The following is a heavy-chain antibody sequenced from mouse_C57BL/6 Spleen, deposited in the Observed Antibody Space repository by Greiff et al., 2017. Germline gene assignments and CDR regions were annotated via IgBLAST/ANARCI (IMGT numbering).Heavy chain of an antibody. CDR3: ARGIYYYGSSPWFAY. CDR1: GYSITSGYY. CDR2: ISYDGSN. V-gene: IGHV3-6*01. J-gene: IGHJ3*01. D-gene: IGHD1-1*01. Sequence: EVQLQESGPGLVKPSQSLSLTCSVTGYSITSGYYWNWIRQFPGNKLEWMGYISYDGSNNYNPSLKNRISITRDTSKNQFFLKLNSVTTEDTATYYCARGIYYYGSSPWFAYWGQGTLVTVSA.